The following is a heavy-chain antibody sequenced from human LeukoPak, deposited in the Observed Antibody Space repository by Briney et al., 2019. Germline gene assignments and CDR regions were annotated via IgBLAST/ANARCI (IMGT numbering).Heavy chain of an antibody. D-gene: IGHD3-10*01. J-gene: IGHJ5*02. CDR1: VYTFTIYC. CDR2: ISAYKGNT. CDR3: AVMLRGGWFET. Sequence: ASVKVSCESSVYTFTIYCISGVRHAPGQGREGMGWISAYKGNTNYAQKPQGRVTMTRDTSTSTGSMELRSLRSDDTAVYYCAVMLRGGWFETWGQGTLVTVSS. V-gene: IGHV1-18*01.